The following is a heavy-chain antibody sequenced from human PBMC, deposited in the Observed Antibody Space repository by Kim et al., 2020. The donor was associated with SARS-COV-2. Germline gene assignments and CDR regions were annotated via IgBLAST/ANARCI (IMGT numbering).Heavy chain of an antibody. J-gene: IGHJ4*02. CDR1: GGSISSSNW. V-gene: IGHV4-4*02. Sequence: SETLSLTCAVSGGSISSSNWWSWVRQPPGKGLEWIGEIYHSGSTNYNPSLKSRVTISVDKSKNQFSLKLSSVTAADTAVYYCATSSLKPSGSYSSDYWGQGTLVTVSA. CDR3: ATSSLKPSGSYSSDY. D-gene: IGHD1-26*01. CDR2: IYHSGST.